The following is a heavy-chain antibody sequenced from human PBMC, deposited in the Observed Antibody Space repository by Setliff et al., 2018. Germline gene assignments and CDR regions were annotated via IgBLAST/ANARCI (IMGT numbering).Heavy chain of an antibody. CDR3: AKGGTYRYFDF. V-gene: IGHV4-59*11. CDR2: IFYSDTA. J-gene: IGHJ4*02. Sequence: KPSETLSLTCTVSGGSIGPHYWSWIRQAPGKGLEWIGHIFYSDTAKYNPSLESRAIMSVDASKNEISLKLKSVTAADTAVYYCAKGGTYRYFDFWGQGALVTVSS. D-gene: IGHD1-1*01. CDR1: GGSIGPHY.